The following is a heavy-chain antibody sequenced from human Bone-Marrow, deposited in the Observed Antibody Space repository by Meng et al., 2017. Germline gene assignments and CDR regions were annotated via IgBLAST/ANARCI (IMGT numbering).Heavy chain of an antibody. CDR2: MKPNSGNR. V-gene: IGHV1-8*03. Sequence: ASVKLSCKASGYTFTSNDINWVREATGQGLEWMGWMKPNSGNRGYAEKFHGRVTITRNTSISTAYMELSILRTEDTAVYYCARVPRKAYYDSGGYHADYWGQGTLVTVSS. CDR1: GYTFTSND. J-gene: IGHJ4*02. D-gene: IGHD3-22*01. CDR3: ARVPRKAYYDSGGYHADY.